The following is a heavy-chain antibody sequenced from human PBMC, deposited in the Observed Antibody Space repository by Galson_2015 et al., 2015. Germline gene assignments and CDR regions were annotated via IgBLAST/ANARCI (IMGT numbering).Heavy chain of an antibody. V-gene: IGHV3-21*01. CDR3: ARVSDFWSGYYTNYYGMDV. D-gene: IGHD3-3*01. CDR2: ISSSSSYI. J-gene: IGHJ6*02. CDR1: GFTFSSYS. Sequence: SLRLSCAASGFTFSSYSMNWVRQAPGKGLEWVSSISSSSSYIYYADSVKGRFTISRDNAKNSLYLQMNSLRAEDTAVYYCARVSDFWSGYYTNYYGMDVWGQGTTVTVSS.